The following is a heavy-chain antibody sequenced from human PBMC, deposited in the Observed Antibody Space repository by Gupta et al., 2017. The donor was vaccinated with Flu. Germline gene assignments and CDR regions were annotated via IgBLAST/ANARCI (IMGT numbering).Heavy chain of an antibody. V-gene: IGHV4-31*02. CDR2: IYYSGST. J-gene: IGHJ4*02. CDR1: GSISSGGYY. CDR3: ARDRSGGFDY. D-gene: IGHD3-10*01. Sequence: GSISSGGYYCSWIRQHPGKGLEWIGYIYYSGSTYYNPSLKSRVTISVDTSKNQFSLKLSSVTAADTAVYYCARDRSGGFDYWGQGTLVTVSS.